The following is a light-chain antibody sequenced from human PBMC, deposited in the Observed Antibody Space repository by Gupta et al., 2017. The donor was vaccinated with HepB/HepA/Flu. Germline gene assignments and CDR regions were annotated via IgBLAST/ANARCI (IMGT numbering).Light chain of an antibody. V-gene: IGKV1-12*01. CDR3: LKANNFLFT. Sequence: DIQMTQSPSSVSASVGDRVTITCRASQGVKSWLAWYQQKPGKAPKLLIYTASSWKSGVPSRFSGVGYGTDFNLTISSLQPEEFAIYYCLKANNFLFTFGRGTKVDIK. CDR1: QGVKSW. CDR2: TAS. J-gene: IGKJ4*01.